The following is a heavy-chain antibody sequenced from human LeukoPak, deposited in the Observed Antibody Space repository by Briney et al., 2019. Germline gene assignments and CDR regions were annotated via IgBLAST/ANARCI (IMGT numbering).Heavy chain of an antibody. V-gene: IGHV3-23*01. CDR1: GFTFSSYA. D-gene: IGHD6-13*01. CDR2: ISGSGGST. J-gene: IGHJ4*02. CDR3: AKGRVRDSSWAPLDY. Sequence: PGGSLRLPCAASGFTFSSYAMSWVRQAPGKGLEWVSAISGSGGSTHYADSVKGRFTISRDNSKNTLYLQMNSLRAEDTAVYYCAKGRVRDSSWAPLDYWGQGTLVTVSS.